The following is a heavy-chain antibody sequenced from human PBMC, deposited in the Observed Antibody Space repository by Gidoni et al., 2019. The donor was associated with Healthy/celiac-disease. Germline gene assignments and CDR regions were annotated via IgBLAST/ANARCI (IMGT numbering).Heavy chain of an antibody. D-gene: IGHD3-10*01. Sequence: QVQLVQSGAEVKKPGASVKVSCKASGYTFTSYYMHWVRQAPGQGLEWMGIINPSGGSTSYAQKFQDRVTMTRDTSTSTVYMELSSLRSEDTAVYYCARSWFGELELDYWGQGTLVTVSS. J-gene: IGHJ4*02. CDR3: ARSWFGELELDY. V-gene: IGHV1-46*01. CDR1: GYTFTSYY. CDR2: INPSGGST.